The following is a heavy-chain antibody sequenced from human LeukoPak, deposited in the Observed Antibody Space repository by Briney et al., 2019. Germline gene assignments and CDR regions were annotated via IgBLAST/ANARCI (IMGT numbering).Heavy chain of an antibody. CDR1: GGSISSGGCY. Sequence: SQTLSLTYTVSGGSISSGGCYWSWIRQHPGKGLEWIGYIYYSGSTYYNPSLKSRVTISVDTSKNQFSLKLSSVAAADTAVYYCARGPYYYDSKTFDYWGQGTLVTVSS. CDR2: IYYSGST. CDR3: ARGPYYYDSKTFDY. J-gene: IGHJ4*02. V-gene: IGHV4-31*03. D-gene: IGHD3-22*01.